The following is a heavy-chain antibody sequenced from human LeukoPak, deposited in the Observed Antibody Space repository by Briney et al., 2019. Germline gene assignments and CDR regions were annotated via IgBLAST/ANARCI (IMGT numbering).Heavy chain of an antibody. Sequence: GGSLRLSCAASGFTFSSCAMSWVRQAPGKGLEWVSAISGSGDRTHYADSVQGRFTISRDNSKNTLYLQMNSLRAEDTAVYYCAKDPTDFDSSGQTYFDYWGQGTLVTVSS. J-gene: IGHJ4*02. D-gene: IGHD3-22*01. CDR2: ISGSGDRT. CDR3: AKDPTDFDSSGQTYFDY. CDR1: GFTFSSCA. V-gene: IGHV3-23*01.